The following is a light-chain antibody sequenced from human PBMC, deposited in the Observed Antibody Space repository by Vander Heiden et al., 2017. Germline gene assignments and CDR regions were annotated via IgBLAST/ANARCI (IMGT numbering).Light chain of an antibody. J-gene: IGLJ3*02. CDR3: QAWDSSTVWV. V-gene: IGLV3-1*01. CDR1: KVGDKY. CDR2: QDS. Sequence: SYELTQPPSVSVPPGQTASLTCSGDKVGDKYACWYQQRPGQSPVLVIDQDSKRPSGIPGRCSGSNSGNTATLTISGTQAMDEADYYCQAWDSSTVWVFGGGTKLTVL.